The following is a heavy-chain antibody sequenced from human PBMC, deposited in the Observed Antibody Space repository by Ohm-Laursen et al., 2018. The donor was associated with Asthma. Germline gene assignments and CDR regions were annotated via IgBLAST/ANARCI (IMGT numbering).Heavy chain of an antibody. D-gene: IGHD2-2*01. J-gene: IGHJ4*02. Sequence: GSSVKVSCKAAGYKFSSYGISWVRQAPGQGLEWMGWISAYNGNTKYAQKFQGRVTMTTDTSTSTAYIELRSLRSDDTAVYYCARDPPPSCSSSINCYFIDYWGQGTLVTVSS. CDR3: ARDPPPSCSSSINCYFIDY. V-gene: IGHV1-18*04. CDR2: ISAYNGNT. CDR1: GYKFSSYG.